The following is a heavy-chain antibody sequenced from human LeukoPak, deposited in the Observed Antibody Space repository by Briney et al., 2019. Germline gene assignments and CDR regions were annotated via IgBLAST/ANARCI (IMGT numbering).Heavy chain of an antibody. CDR3: ARGTNYDSSDYYYYMDV. J-gene: IGHJ6*03. CDR1: GFTFSSYW. V-gene: IGHV3-7*01. D-gene: IGHD3-22*01. CDR2: IKQDGSEK. Sequence: GGSLRLSCAASGFTFSSYWMSWVRQAPGKGLEWVANIKQDGSEKYYVDSVKGRFTISRDNAKNSLYLQMNSLRAEDTAVYYCARGTNYDSSDYYYYMDVWGKGTTVTVSS.